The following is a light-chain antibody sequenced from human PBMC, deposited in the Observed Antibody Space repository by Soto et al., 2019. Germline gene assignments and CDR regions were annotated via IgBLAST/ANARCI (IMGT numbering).Light chain of an antibody. CDR2: FAS. Sequence: VMTQSPATLSVSPGERAALSCRASQSVSTNLAWYQQKPGQPPRLLIYFASTRATVVPARFTAGGSGTEFTLTISSLQSDDLAGYYCQQYEKWSRTFGQGTKVDI. CDR1: QSVSTN. CDR3: QQYEKWSRT. V-gene: IGKV3-15*01. J-gene: IGKJ1*01.